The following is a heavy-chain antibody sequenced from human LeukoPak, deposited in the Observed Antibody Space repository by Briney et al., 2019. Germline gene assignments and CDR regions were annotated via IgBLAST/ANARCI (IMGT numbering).Heavy chain of an antibody. J-gene: IGHJ4*02. V-gene: IGHV3-48*02. CDR2: ISSSSSTI. Sequence: GGSLRLSCAASGFTFSTYSMGWVRQAPGKGLEWVSYISSSSSTIYYADSVKGRFTISRDNAKNSLYLQMNSLRDEDTAVYYCASRALAYCGGDCQWYYFDYWGQGSLVTVSS. D-gene: IGHD2-21*02. CDR3: ASRALAYCGGDCQWYYFDY. CDR1: GFTFSTYS.